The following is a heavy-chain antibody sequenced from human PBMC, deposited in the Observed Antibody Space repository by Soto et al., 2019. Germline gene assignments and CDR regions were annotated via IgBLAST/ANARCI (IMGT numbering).Heavy chain of an antibody. D-gene: IGHD2-8*01. CDR3: ASASGTMVAHNYFDF. CDR2: ISSSGRTI. V-gene: IGHV3-48*04. CDR1: GFTFSTYT. J-gene: IGHJ4*02. Sequence: GGSLRLSCAAVGFTFSTYTMNWVRQAPGKGLEWVSYISSSGRTISYAYPVKGRFSISRDNAKNSLYLQMNRLRGEDTAAYYCASASGTMVAHNYFDFWGQGTLVTVSS.